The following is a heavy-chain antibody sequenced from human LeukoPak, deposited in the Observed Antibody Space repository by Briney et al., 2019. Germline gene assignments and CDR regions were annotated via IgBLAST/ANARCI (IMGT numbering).Heavy chain of an antibody. Sequence: SETLSLTCTVSGGSISDRGYYWGWIRQAPGKRLEWIGTIYYSGATYYNPSLKSRVTISVDTSKNQFSLKLSSVTAADTAVYYCARHGYYYDSSGYESWFDPWGQGTLVTVSS. D-gene: IGHD3-22*01. V-gene: IGHV4-39*01. J-gene: IGHJ5*02. CDR1: GGSISDRGYY. CDR2: IYYSGAT. CDR3: ARHGYYYDSSGYESWFDP.